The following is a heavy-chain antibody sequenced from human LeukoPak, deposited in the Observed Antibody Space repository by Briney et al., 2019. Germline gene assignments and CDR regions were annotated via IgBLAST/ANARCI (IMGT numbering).Heavy chain of an antibody. V-gene: IGHV4-59*01. CDR1: GVSITTYF. D-gene: IGHD4-17*01. J-gene: IGHJ4*02. Sequence: SETLSLTCSVSGVSITTYFWSWIRQPPGKGLEWIGYIYYSGSTNYNPSLKSRVTISVDTSKNHFSLKLSSVTAADTAVYYCARERTDDYGDYYFDYWGQGTLVTVSS. CDR3: ARERTDDYGDYYFDY. CDR2: IYYSGST.